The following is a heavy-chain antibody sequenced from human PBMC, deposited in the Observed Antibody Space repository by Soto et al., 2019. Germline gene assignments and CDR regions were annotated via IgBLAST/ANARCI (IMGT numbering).Heavy chain of an antibody. J-gene: IGHJ4*02. CDR3: ASEFYDSSGSYYFDY. Sequence: GASVKVSCKASGGTFSSYAISWVRQAPGQGLEWMGGIIPIFGTANYAQKFQGRVTITADKSTSTAYMELSSLRSEDTAVYYCASEFYDSSGSYYFDYWGQGTPVTVSS. D-gene: IGHD3-22*01. V-gene: IGHV1-69*06. CDR2: IIPIFGTA. CDR1: GGTFSSYA.